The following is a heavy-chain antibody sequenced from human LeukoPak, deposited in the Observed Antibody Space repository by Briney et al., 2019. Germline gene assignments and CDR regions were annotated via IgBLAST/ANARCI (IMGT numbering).Heavy chain of an antibody. V-gene: IGHV4-34*01. D-gene: IGHD4-17*01. CDR2: INHSGST. CDR3: ARALRQGDYAFDY. CDR1: GGSFSGYY. Sequence: SETLSLTCAVYGGSFSGYYWSWIRQPPGKGLERIGEINHSGSTNYNPSLKSRVTISVDTSKNQFSLKLSSVTAADTAVYYCARALRQGDYAFDYWGQGTLVTVSS. J-gene: IGHJ4*02.